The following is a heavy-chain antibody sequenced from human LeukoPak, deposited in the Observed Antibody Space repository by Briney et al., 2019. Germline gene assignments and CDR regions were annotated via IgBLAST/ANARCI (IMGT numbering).Heavy chain of an antibody. J-gene: IGHJ4*02. CDR3: PRVADCFIGVCLYFDY. CDR2: INPVTGVT. Sequence: ASVKVSCKVSGYTFTGPYLHWMRQAPGQGLEWMGWINPVTGVTRYAQRFHGRITVTRDTSSRTAYMELNSLIPDHTTVYDCPRVADCFIGVCLYFDYGGQGTLVTVSS. CDR1: GYTFTGPY. D-gene: IGHD2-21*01. V-gene: IGHV1-2*02.